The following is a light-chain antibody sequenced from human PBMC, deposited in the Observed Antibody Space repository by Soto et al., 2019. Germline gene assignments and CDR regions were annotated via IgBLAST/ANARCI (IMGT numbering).Light chain of an antibody. CDR2: GDT. Sequence: QSALTQPASVSGSPGQSITISCTGASGDVGAYNYVSWYQHLPGAAPKLLITGDTSRPSGVPDRFSGSKSGASASLAITGLQAEDEADYYCQSYDSRLSGSVFGTGTKLTVL. CDR3: QSYDSRLSGSV. J-gene: IGLJ1*01. CDR1: SGDVGAYNY. V-gene: IGLV1-40*01.